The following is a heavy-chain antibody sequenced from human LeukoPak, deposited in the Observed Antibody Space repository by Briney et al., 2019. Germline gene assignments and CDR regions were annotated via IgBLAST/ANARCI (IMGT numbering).Heavy chain of an antibody. CDR3: ATSTNDYGDYVAIY. D-gene: IGHD4-17*01. J-gene: IGHJ4*02. Sequence: SETLSLTCTVSGDSISSDYWNWIRQPPGKGLEWIGYIYHSGSTKYNPSLKSRVTISGDTSKNQFSLKLSSVTAADTAVYYCATSTNDYGDYVAIYWGQGTPVTVSS. CDR2: IYHSGST. V-gene: IGHV4-4*09. CDR1: GDSISSDY.